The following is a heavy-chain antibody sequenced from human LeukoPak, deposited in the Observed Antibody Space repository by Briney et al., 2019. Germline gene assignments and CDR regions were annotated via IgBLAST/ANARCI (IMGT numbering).Heavy chain of an antibody. J-gene: IGHJ3*02. CDR2: ISAYNGNT. CDR3: ARVLVVLGWDAFDI. Sequence: ASVKVSRKASGYTFTSYGISWVRQAPGQGLEWMGWISAYNGNTNYAQKLQGRVTMTTDTSTSTAYMELRSLRSDDTAVYYCARVLVVLGWDAFDIWGQGTMVTVSS. CDR1: GYTFTSYG. V-gene: IGHV1-18*01. D-gene: IGHD2-8*02.